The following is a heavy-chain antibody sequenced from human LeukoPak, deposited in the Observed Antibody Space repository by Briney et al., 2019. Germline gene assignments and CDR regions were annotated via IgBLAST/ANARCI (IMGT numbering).Heavy chain of an antibody. J-gene: IGHJ4*02. CDR2: IYYSGST. Sequence: SETLSLTCTVSGGSISSSSYYWGWIRQPPGKGLEWIGSIYYSGSTYYNPSLKSRVTISVDTSKNQFSLKLSSVTAADTAVYYCARGRRGSYEGNYFDYWGQGTLVTVSS. V-gene: IGHV4-39*07. CDR1: GGSISSSSYY. CDR3: ARGRRGSYEGNYFDY. D-gene: IGHD1-26*01.